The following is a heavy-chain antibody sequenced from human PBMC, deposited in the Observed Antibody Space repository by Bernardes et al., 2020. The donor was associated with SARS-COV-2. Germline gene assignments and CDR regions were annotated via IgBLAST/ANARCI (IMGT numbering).Heavy chain of an antibody. CDR3: ARGKRYQLLLDHYYGMDV. Sequence: ASLKVSCKASGYTFTSFDINWVRQATGQGLEWMGWVTPNSGTTGYAQKFQGRVTMTGSTSISTAYMELSSLRSDDTAVYYCARGKRYQLLLDHYYGMDVWGQGTTVTVSS. CDR1: GYTFTSFD. J-gene: IGHJ6*02. CDR2: VTPNSGTT. D-gene: IGHD2-2*01. V-gene: IGHV1-8*01.